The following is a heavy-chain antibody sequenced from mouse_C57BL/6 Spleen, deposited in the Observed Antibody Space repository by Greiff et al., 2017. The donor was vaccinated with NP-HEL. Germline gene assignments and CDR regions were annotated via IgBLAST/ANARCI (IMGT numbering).Heavy chain of an antibody. Sequence: EVKVVESGGGLVQPGGSLSLSCAASGFTFTDYYMSWVRQPPGKALEWLGFIRNKANGYTTEYSASVKGRFTISRDNSQSILYLQMNALRAEDSATYYCARLRGYVFDYWGQGTTLTVSS. D-gene: IGHD2-2*01. J-gene: IGHJ2*01. V-gene: IGHV7-3*01. CDR1: GFTFTDYY. CDR2: IRNKANGYTT. CDR3: ARLRGYVFDY.